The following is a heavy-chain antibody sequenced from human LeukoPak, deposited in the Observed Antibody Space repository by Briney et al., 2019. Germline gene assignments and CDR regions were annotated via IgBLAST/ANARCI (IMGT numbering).Heavy chain of an antibody. D-gene: IGHD3-10*01. Sequence: ASVHVSRMASGYTLPSYYMHWVRLAPGLAIEWLGIIKPSRVSTNYPQKLQDRVTLTRDTSTSTVYMELSSLRSEDTAVYYCARDPRYGSGQTWFDPWGQGTMVT. J-gene: IGHJ5*02. CDR2: IKPSRVST. CDR3: ARDPRYGSGQTWFDP. V-gene: IGHV1-46*01. CDR1: GYTLPSYY.